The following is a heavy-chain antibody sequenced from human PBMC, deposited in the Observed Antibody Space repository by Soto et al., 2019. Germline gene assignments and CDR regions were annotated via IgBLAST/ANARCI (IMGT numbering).Heavy chain of an antibody. Sequence: PSETLSLTCAVSGGSLTPYYWNWIRQPPGKKLEWIGYAYSLGRPNYHPSLKSRVTMSLDTSKNQFSLELTSVTAADTAVYYCARGGRVESSTMFDPWGQGILVTVSS. CDR3: ARGGRVESSTMFDP. V-gene: IGHV4-59*01. D-gene: IGHD3-3*01. CDR1: GGSLTPYY. CDR2: AYSLGRP. J-gene: IGHJ5*02.